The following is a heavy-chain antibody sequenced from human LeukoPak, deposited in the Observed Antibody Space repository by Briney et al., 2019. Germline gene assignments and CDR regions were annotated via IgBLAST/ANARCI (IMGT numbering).Heavy chain of an antibody. CDR1: GFTFSSYW. D-gene: IGHD4-17*01. CDR2: INSDGSST. J-gene: IGHJ3*02. Sequence: QSGGSLRLSCAASGFTFSSYWMHWVRQAPGKGLVWVSRINSDGSSTSYADSVKGRFTISRGNAKNTLYLQMNSLRAEDTAVYYCARGNMVTTRSDAFDIWGQGTMVTVSS. V-gene: IGHV3-74*01. CDR3: ARGNMVTTRSDAFDI.